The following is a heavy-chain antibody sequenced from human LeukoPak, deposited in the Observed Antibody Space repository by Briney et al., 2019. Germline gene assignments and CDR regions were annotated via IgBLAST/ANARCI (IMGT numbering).Heavy chain of an antibody. CDR1: GFTLTTYG. CDR3: ARDGGSEIDY. J-gene: IGHJ4*02. V-gene: IGHV3-33*01. D-gene: IGHD3-16*01. Sequence: GGSLRLSCAASGFTLTTYGTHWLRQAPGKGLEWVAVIWYDGSKKFYGDSVKGRFTVSRDTSENTMYLQMNTLRAEDTAVYYCARDGGSEIDYWGQGTLVSVYS. CDR2: IWYDGSKK.